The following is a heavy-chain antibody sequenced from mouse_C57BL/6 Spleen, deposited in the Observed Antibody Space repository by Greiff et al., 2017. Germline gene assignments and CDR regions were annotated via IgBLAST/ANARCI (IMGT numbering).Heavy chain of an antibody. CDR3: ARGGKNLWYFDY. V-gene: IGHV1-69*01. Sequence: QVQLQQPGAELVMPGASVKLSCKASGYTFTSYWMHWVKQRPGQGLEWIGEIDPSDSYTNYNQKFKGKSTLTVDKSSSTAYMQLSSLTSEDSAVYYCARGGKNLWYFDYWGQGTTLTVSS. J-gene: IGHJ2*01. CDR1: GYTFTSYW. CDR2: IDPSDSYT. D-gene: IGHD6-1*01.